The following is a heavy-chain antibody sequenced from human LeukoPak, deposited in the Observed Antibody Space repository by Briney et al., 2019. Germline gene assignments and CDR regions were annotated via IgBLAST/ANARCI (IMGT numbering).Heavy chain of an antibody. Sequence: PGGSLRLSCAAFGFTFSDYYMSWIRQAPGKGLEWVSYISKSGSDSNFADSVKGRFTISRDNAKNSLYLQMNSLRAEDTAVYYCARVGATVTADYWGQGTLVTVPS. CDR3: ARVGATVTADY. J-gene: IGHJ4*02. V-gene: IGHV3-11*06. D-gene: IGHD2-15*01. CDR1: GFTFSDYY. CDR2: ISKSGSDS.